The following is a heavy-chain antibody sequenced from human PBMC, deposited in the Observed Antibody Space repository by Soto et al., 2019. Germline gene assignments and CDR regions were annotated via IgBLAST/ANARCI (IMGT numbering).Heavy chain of an antibody. CDR3: ARGGYHWKSYYYYGIDV. CDR1: GGTFISYT. J-gene: IGHJ6*02. CDR2: IIPILGIA. V-gene: IGHV1-69*02. Sequence: QVQLVQSGAEVKKPGSSVKVSCTASGGTFISYTISWVRQSPGQGLAWMGSIIPILGIANYAQKFQGRVTITADKSTSTAYMALSILSSEDTAVYYWARGGYHWKSYYYYGIDVWGQGTTVTVSS. D-gene: IGHD1-1*01.